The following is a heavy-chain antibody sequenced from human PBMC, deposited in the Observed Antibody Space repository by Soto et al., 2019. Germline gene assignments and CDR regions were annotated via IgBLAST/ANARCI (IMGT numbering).Heavy chain of an antibody. V-gene: IGHV4-4*02. D-gene: IGHD6-13*01. Sequence: SETLSLTCAVSGGSISSSNWWSWVRQPPGKGLEWIGEIYHSGSTNYNPSLKSRVTISVDKSKNQFSLKLSSVTAADTAVYYCARGYSSSWNWFDPWGQGTLVTVSS. J-gene: IGHJ5*02. CDR3: ARGYSSSWNWFDP. CDR2: IYHSGST. CDR1: GGSISSSNW.